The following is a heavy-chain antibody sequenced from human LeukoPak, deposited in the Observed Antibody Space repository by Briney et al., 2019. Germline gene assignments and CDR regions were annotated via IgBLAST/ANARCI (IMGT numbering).Heavy chain of an antibody. CDR3: ASAPNKSGLRWFDP. CDR1: GGSITSRSYY. V-gene: IGHV4-39*01. Sequence: PSETLSLTCTVSGGSITSRSYYWGWIRQPPGKGLEWIGSIFYSGSTYYSPSLMSRVTISVDTPKNQFSLKLSSVTAADTAVYYCASAPNKSGLRWFDPWGQGTLVTVSS. J-gene: IGHJ5*02. CDR2: IFYSGST. D-gene: IGHD1/OR15-1a*01.